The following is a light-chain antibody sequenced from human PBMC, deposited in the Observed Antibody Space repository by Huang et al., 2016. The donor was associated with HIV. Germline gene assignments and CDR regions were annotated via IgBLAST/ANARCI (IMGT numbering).Light chain of an antibody. CDR1: QSLSSQ. CDR3: QQYNDWPLT. Sequence: EIVMTQSPATLSVSPGERVTLSCRASQSLSSQLAWYQQKRGQAPRLLIYGVSTRATDIQARFSGSGSGTDFTLTINSLQSEDFATYYCQQYNDWPLTFGQGTEVEIK. CDR2: GVS. V-gene: IGKV3-15*01. J-gene: IGKJ1*01.